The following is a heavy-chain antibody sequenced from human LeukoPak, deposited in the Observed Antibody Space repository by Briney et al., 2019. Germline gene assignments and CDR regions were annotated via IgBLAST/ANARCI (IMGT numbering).Heavy chain of an antibody. CDR3: ARDGDSSGWFHPLSGMDV. D-gene: IGHD6-19*01. J-gene: IGHJ6*02. Sequence: GGSLRLSCAASGFTVSSNYMSWVRQAPGKGLEWVSVIYSGGSTYYADSVKGRFTISRDNSKNTLYLQMNSLRAEDTAVYYCARDGDSSGWFHPLSGMDVWGQGTTVTVSS. CDR1: GFTVSSNY. CDR2: IYSGGST. V-gene: IGHV3-53*01.